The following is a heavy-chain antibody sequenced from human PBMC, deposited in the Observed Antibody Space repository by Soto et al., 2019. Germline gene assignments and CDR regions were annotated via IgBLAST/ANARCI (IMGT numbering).Heavy chain of an antibody. V-gene: IGHV3-30-3*01. D-gene: IGHD2-15*01. J-gene: IGHJ4*02. CDR2: ISYDGSNK. Sequence: QVQLVESGGGVVQPGRSLRLSCAASGFTFSSYAMHWVRQAPGKGLEWVAVISYDGSNKYYADSVKGRFTISRDNSKNTLYLQMNSLRAEDTAVYYCARVAGWQSRAFDYWGQGTLVTVSS. CDR3: ARVAGWQSRAFDY. CDR1: GFTFSSYA.